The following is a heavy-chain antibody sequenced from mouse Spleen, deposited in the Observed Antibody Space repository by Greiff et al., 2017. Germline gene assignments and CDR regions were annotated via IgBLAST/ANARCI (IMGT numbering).Heavy chain of an antibody. Sequence: QVQLKQPGAELVKPGASVKLSCKASGYTFTSYWMHWVKQRPGQGLEWIGMIHPNSGSTNYNEKFKSKATLTVDKSSSTAYMQLSSLTSEDSAVYYCARRGNYAYFDYWGQGTTLTVSS. D-gene: IGHD2-1*01. V-gene: IGHV1-64*01. CDR1: GYTFTSYW. CDR2: IHPNSGST. J-gene: IGHJ2*01. CDR3: ARRGNYAYFDY.